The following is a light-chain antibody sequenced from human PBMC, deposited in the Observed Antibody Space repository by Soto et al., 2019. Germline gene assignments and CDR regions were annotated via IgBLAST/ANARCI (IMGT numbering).Light chain of an antibody. CDR2: GAS. Sequence: EIVMTQSPATLSVSPGERATLSCRASQSVSNILAWYQQKPGQAPRLLIYGASTRATGIPARFSGSGSETEFTLTIPSLQSEDFAVYYCQQYYNWPLTFGQGTKVAIK. CDR3: QQYYNWPLT. V-gene: IGKV3-15*01. J-gene: IGKJ1*01. CDR1: QSVSNI.